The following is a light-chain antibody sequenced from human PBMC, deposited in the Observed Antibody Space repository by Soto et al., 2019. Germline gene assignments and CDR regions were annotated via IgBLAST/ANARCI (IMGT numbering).Light chain of an antibody. V-gene: IGKV3-20*01. Sequence: EIVLTQSPGTLSLSPGERATLSCRASQSVSSSYLAWYQQKPGQAPRLLIYGASSRATGIPDRFSGSGSGTEFTLTISSLQSEDFAVYYCQQYHNWPPYTFGQGTKLEIK. CDR2: GAS. CDR1: QSVSSSY. J-gene: IGKJ2*01. CDR3: QQYHNWPPYT.